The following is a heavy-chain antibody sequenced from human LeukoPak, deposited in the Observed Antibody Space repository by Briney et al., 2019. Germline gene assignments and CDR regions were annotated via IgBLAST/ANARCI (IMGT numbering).Heavy chain of an antibody. CDR3: ARGRVTPLDY. V-gene: IGHV3-30*02. D-gene: IGHD4-11*01. J-gene: IGHJ4*02. CDR1: GFTFSSYG. CDR2: IRYDGSNK. Sequence: GGSLRLSCAASGFTFSSYGMHWVRQAPGKGLEWVAFIRYDGSNKYYADSVKGRFTISRDNSKNTRYLQMNSLRAEDTAAYYCARGRVTPLDYWGQGTLVTVSS.